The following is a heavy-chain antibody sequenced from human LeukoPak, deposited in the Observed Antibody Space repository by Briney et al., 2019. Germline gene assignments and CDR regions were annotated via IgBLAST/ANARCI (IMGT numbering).Heavy chain of an antibody. J-gene: IGHJ4*02. D-gene: IGHD4-17*01. CDR2: INPNSGGT. CDR1: GYTFTGYY. CDR3: ARSRFDGDPFDY. Sequence: GASVKVSCKASGYTFTGYYMHWVRQAPGQGLEWMGWINPNSGGTNYAQQFQGRVTMTRDTSISTAYMELSRLRSDDTAVYYCARSRFDGDPFDYWGQGTLVTVSS. V-gene: IGHV1-2*02.